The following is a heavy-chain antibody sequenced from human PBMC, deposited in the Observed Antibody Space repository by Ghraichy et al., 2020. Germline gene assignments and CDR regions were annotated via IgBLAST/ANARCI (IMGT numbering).Heavy chain of an antibody. CDR3: ARGSGGWGDRFDN. CDR1: GGSIISYY. D-gene: IGHD2-15*01. J-gene: IGHJ4*02. Sequence: SETLSLTCTVSGGSIISYYWSWIRQSPGKGLEWIAYIYYSGNTNYNPSLKSRVTISVDTSKNQFSLKLSSVTAADTAVYYCARGSGGWGDRFDNWGQGTLVTVSS. V-gene: IGHV4-59*08. CDR2: IYYSGNT.